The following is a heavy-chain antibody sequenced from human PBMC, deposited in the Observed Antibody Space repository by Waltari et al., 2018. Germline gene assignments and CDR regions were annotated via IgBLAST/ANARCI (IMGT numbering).Heavy chain of an antibody. CDR2: FDPEDADT. V-gene: IGHV1-24*01. D-gene: IGHD3-16*01. J-gene: IGHJ3*02. CDR3: ATGGAPPEGAFDI. Sequence: QVQLVQSGAEVKKPGASVKVSCQVSGSTLTDLSIHWVRQAPGKGLEWMGGFDPEDADTIYAQKFQGRVTMTEDTSTDTAYMELSSLRSEDTAVYYCATGGAPPEGAFDIWGQGTMVTVSS. CDR1: GSTLTDLS.